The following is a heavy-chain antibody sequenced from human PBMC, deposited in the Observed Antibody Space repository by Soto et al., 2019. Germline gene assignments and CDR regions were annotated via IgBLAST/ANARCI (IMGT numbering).Heavy chain of an antibody. D-gene: IGHD3-16*01. CDR3: ARGLSPAFRGLFYFDS. V-gene: IGHV4-30-4*01. Sequence: VQLQESGPGLVKPSQTLALTCTVSGDSSISGPYYWSWIRQLPGKGLEYIGYIYYIGSAYHNPSLKSRLNISIDPTKDQFSLMLTSVTAADTGVYFCARGLSPAFRGLFYFDSWGQGTLVTVSS. J-gene: IGHJ4*02. CDR1: GDSSISGPYY. CDR2: IYYIGSA.